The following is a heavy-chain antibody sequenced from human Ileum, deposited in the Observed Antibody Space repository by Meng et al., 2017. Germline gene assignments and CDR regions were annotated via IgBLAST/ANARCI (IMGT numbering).Heavy chain of an antibody. D-gene: IGHD3-3*01. CDR1: GISLSNYE. V-gene: IGHV3-48*03. CDR2: ISTSGRTI. Sequence: GESLKISCVVSGISLSNYEMNWVRQAPGKGLEWVSHISTSGRTIYYADSVRGRFTISRDDAKGSLYLQMNSLRAEDTAVYFCAGLRVVREDALDFWGQGTMVTVSS. J-gene: IGHJ3*01. CDR3: AGLRVVREDALDF.